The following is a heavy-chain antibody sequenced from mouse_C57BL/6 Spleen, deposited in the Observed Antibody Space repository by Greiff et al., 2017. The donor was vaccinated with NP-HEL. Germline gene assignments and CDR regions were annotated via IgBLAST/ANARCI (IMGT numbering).Heavy chain of an antibody. J-gene: IGHJ3*01. CDR3: ARSLFAY. CDR1: GYTFTDYN. CDR2: INPNNGGT. V-gene: IGHV1-18*01. Sequence: VQLQQSGPELVKPGASVTIPCKASGYTFTDYNMDWVKQSHGKSLEWIGDINPNNGGTIYNQKFKGKATLTVDKSSSTAYMELRSLTSEDTAVYYCARSLFAYWGQGTLVTVSA.